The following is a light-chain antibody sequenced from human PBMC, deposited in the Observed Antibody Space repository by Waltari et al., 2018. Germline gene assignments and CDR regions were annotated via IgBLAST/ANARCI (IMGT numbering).Light chain of an antibody. CDR1: QSISKS. J-gene: IGKJ2*01. V-gene: IGKV1-39*01. Sequence: DIQMTQSPSSLSAFVGDRVTITCRASQSISKSLNWYQQIPGEAPKLLIYGASTLQSGVPSRFSGSVSGTDFTLTISSLQPEDSATYYCQQSYLTLPYTFGQGTKVEIK. CDR2: GAS. CDR3: QQSYLTLPYT.